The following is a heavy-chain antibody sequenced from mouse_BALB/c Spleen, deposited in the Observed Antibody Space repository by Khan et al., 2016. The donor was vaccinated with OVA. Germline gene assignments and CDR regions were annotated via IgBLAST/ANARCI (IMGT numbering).Heavy chain of an antibody. V-gene: IGHV14-3*02. J-gene: IGHJ4*01. CDR2: IDPANGNT. D-gene: IGHD1-2*01. CDR3: AYSLLLDAMDY. Sequence: EVQLQESGAELMKPGASVKLSCTVSGFNIKDTYMHWVKQRPEQGLEWIGRIDPANGNTKSDPKFQGKATMTSDTSSNTAYLYLTSLTSEDTAVYYCAYSLLLDAMDYWGQGTSVTVSS. CDR1: GFNIKDTY.